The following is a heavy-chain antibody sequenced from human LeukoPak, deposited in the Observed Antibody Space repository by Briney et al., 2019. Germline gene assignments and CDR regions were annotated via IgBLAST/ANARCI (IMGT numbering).Heavy chain of an antibody. Sequence: GGSLRLSCAASGFAFSDSYMSWIRQAPGRGLEWISYISTGDTNYADSVKGRFTISRDIARDSLYLQMNSLRPEDTAVYYCAKGRGLVGGTPYPYHYYMMDDWGQGTTVTVSS. D-gene: IGHD1-26*01. CDR1: GFAFSDSY. V-gene: IGHV3-11*05. CDR3: AKGRGLVGGTPYPYHYYMMDD. J-gene: IGHJ6*02. CDR2: ISTGDT.